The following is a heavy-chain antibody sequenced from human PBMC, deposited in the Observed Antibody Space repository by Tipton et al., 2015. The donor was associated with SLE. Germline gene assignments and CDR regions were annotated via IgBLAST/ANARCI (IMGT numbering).Heavy chain of an antibody. J-gene: IGHJ4*02. Sequence: TLSLTCTVSGGSISSGGYYWSWIRQHPGKGLEWIGYIYYSGSTYYNPSLKSRVTISVDMSKNQFSLKLSSVTAADTAVYHCARLGSRAANIGYWGQGTQVTVSS. D-gene: IGHD6-6*01. V-gene: IGHV4-31*03. CDR1: GGSISSGGYY. CDR3: ARLGSRAANIGY. CDR2: IYYSGST.